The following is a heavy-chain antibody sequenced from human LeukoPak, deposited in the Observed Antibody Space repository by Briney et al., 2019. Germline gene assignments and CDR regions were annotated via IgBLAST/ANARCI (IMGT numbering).Heavy chain of an antibody. J-gene: IGHJ4*02. CDR3: ARDYLGFGESGFDY. CDR2: ISSRSNYI. V-gene: IGHV3-21*01. CDR1: GFSFSDHN. D-gene: IGHD3-10*01. Sequence: GGSLRLSCAVSGFSFSDHNMNWVRQAPGKGLEWVASISSRSNYIYYADSLRGRVTVSRDNARNSLFLQMTSLRAEDTAVYYCARDYLGFGESGFDYWGQGTQVIVSS.